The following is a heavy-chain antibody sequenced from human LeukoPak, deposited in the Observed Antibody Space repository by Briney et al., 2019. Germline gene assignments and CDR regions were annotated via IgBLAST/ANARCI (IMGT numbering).Heavy chain of an antibody. V-gene: IGHV3-53*01. CDR3: AKDGTYDSQGPYYFDY. D-gene: IGHD3-3*01. CDR2: IYSGGST. J-gene: IGHJ4*02. CDR1: GFTVSSNY. Sequence: GGSLRLSCAASGFTVSSNYMSWVRQAPGKGLEWVSVIYSGGSTYYADSVKARFTISRDNSKNTLYLQMNSLRAEDTAVYYCAKDGTYDSQGPYYFDYWGQGTLVTVSS.